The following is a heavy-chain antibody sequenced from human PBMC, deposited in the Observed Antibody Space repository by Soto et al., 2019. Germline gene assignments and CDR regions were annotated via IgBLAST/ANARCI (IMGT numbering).Heavy chain of an antibody. D-gene: IGHD4-17*01. CDR2: INAYSGDR. V-gene: IGHV1-18*01. CDR1: GYTFPSST. J-gene: IGHJ4*02. Sequence: QGELVQSGAEVKKPGASVKVSCKASGYTFPSSTISWLRQAPGQGLEWLGWINAYSGDRKFAQRFQGRVTMTTDPSTSTAYLELTSLTSDDTAIYYCASANSGDSDYWGQGTLLTVSS. CDR3: ASANSGDSDY.